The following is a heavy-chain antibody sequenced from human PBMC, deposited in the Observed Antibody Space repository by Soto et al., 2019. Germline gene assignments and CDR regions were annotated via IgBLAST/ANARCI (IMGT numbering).Heavy chain of an antibody. J-gene: IGHJ4*02. CDR2: IAYDGSNK. D-gene: IGHD6-13*01. V-gene: IGHV3-30*18. CDR3: AKDRSSSWTFDY. Sequence: QVHLVESGGGVVQPGRSLRLSCAASGFTFSSSGMHWVRQAPGKGLEWVAVIAYDGSNKYYADSVKGRFTISRDNSENTLFLQMNSLRAEDTAVYYCAKDRSSSWTFDYWGQGTLVTVSS. CDR1: GFTFSSSG.